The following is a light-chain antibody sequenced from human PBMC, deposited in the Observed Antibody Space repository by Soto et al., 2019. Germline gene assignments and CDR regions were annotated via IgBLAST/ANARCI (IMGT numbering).Light chain of an antibody. V-gene: IGKV3-11*01. CDR3: QQRSNWPPT. CDR2: DAS. Sequence: EIVLTQSPATLSLSPGERATLSCRASQSVSSYLAGYQQKPGQAPRLLIYDASNRATGIPARFSGSGSGTDFTLTISSLEPEDFAVYYCQQRSNWPPTFGQATKVEIK. CDR1: QSVSSY. J-gene: IGKJ1*01.